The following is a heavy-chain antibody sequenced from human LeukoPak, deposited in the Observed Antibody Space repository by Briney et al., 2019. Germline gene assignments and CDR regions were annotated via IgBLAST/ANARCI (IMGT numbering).Heavy chain of an antibody. CDR2: ISSDGSRT. CDR3: ARARVGVNTFDY. CDR1: GFTFSSYW. Sequence: PGGSLRLSCAASGFTFSSYWMRWVRQAPGKGLVWVSDISSDGSRTSYADSVKGRFTISRDNAKNTLYLQMNSLRAEDTAVYYCARARVGVNTFDYWGQGTLVTVSS. V-gene: IGHV3-74*01. D-gene: IGHD3-10*01. J-gene: IGHJ4*02.